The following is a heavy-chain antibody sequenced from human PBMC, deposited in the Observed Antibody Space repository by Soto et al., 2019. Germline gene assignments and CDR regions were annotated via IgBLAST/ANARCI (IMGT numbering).Heavy chain of an antibody. D-gene: IGHD5-18*01. J-gene: IGHJ6*02. Sequence: ASVKVSCKASGGTFSSYAISWVRQAPGQGLEWMGGIIPIFGTANYAQKFQGRVTITADESTSTAYMELSSLRSEDTAVYYCARDMRYSYGYYYYYGMDVWGQGTTVTVSS. CDR3: ARDMRYSYGYYYYYGMDV. CDR2: IIPIFGTA. V-gene: IGHV1-69*13. CDR1: GGTFSSYA.